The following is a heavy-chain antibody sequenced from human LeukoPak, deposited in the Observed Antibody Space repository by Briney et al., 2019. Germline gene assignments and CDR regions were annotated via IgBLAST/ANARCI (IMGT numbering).Heavy chain of an antibody. D-gene: IGHD6-13*01. J-gene: IGHJ6*04. V-gene: IGHV1-18*04. CDR3: ARDRTVAAAGMLAGMDV. Sequence: ASVKVSCKASGYTFANYGLSWVRQAPGQGLEWLGWISAYNANTNYAQKVQGRVTMTTDTSTSTAYMELRSLRSDDTAVYYCARDRTVAAAGMLAGMDVWGKGTTVTVSS. CDR2: ISAYNANT. CDR1: GYTFANYG.